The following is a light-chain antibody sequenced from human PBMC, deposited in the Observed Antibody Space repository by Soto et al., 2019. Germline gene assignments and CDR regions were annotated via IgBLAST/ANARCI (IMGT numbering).Light chain of an antibody. CDR3: QQRSNWPPT. CDR2: DAS. J-gene: IGKJ1*01. CDR1: QSVSSY. Sequence: EIVLTQSPATLSLSPGERATLSCRASQSVSSYLAWYQQKPGQAPRLLIYDASNRATGIPARFSGSGSGTDFTLTISSLEPDDFEVYYCQQRSNWPPTFGQGTKVEIK. V-gene: IGKV3-11*01.